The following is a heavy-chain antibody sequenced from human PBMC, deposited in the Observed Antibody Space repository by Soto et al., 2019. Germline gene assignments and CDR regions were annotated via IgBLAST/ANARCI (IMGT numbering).Heavy chain of an antibody. J-gene: IGHJ4*02. Sequence: GASVKVSCKASGGTFSSYAISWVRQAPGQGLEWMGGIIPIFGTANYAQKFQGRVTITADESTSTAYMELSSLRSEDTAVYYCARESWYYYDSSGYQPFDYWGQGTLVTVSS. V-gene: IGHV1-69*13. CDR1: GGTFSSYA. CDR3: ARESWYYYDSSGYQPFDY. D-gene: IGHD3-22*01. CDR2: IIPIFGTA.